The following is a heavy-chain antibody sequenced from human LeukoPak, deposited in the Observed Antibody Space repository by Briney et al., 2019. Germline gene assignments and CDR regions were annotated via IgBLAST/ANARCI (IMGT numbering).Heavy chain of an antibody. J-gene: IGHJ4*01. CDR1: GFILSSHG. D-gene: IGHD6-19*01. CDR2: VTSRGGT. Sequence: GGSLRLSCAASGFILSSHGMSWVRQAPGKRLEWVSTVTSRGGTDYTDSVKGRFIISRDNSKSTLLLQMNSLRAEDTAVYYCATTRPYGTTWAGAFEDWGQGTPVTVSS. CDR3: ATTRPYGTTWAGAFED. V-gene: IGHV3-23*01.